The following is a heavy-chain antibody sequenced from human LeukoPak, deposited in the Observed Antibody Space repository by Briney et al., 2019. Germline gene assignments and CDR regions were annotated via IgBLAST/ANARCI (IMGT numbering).Heavy chain of an antibody. Sequence: SETLSLTCTVSGGSISSSSYYWGWIRQPPGKGLERIGSIYYSGSTYYNPSLKSRVTISVDTSKNQFSLKLSSVTAADTAVYYCARYLYSSSWFWFDPWGQGTLVTVSS. CDR3: ARYLYSSSWFWFDP. CDR2: IYYSGST. V-gene: IGHV4-39*07. J-gene: IGHJ5*02. D-gene: IGHD6-13*01. CDR1: GGSISSSSYY.